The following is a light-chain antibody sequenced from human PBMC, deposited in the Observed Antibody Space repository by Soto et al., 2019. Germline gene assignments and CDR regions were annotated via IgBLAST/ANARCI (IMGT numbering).Light chain of an antibody. CDR2: EVN. J-gene: IGLJ1*01. CDR1: SSDVGSYRY. V-gene: IGLV2-8*01. CDR3: SSYVLDTNV. Sequence: QSVLTQPPSASGSPGQSVTISCTGSSSDVGSYRYVSWYQQYPAKAPKLMIYEVNKRPSGVPDRFSGSMSGNTASLTVSGLQAEDEADYYCSSYVLDTNVFGSGTKLTVL.